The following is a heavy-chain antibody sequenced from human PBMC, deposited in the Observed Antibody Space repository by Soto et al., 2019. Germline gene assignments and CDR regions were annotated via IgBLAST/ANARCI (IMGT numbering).Heavy chain of an antibody. J-gene: IGHJ5*02. V-gene: IGHV1-18*01. CDR1: GYTFTSYG. Sequence: QVQLVQSGAEVKKPGASVKVSCKASGYTFTSYGISWVRQAPGQGLEWMGWISAYNGNTNYAQKLQGRGTMTTDTATSTAYMELRSLRSDDTAVYYCARSCSSTSCPPPNWFDPWGQGTLVTVSS. CDR2: ISAYNGNT. CDR3: ARSCSSTSCPPPNWFDP. D-gene: IGHD2-2*01.